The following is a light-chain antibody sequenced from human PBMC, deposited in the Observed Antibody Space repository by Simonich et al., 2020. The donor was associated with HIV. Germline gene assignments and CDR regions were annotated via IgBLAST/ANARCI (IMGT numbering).Light chain of an antibody. Sequence: QSALTQPRSVSGSPGQSVTISCTGTSSDVGGYNYVSWYQQHPGKAPKLMIYDVTKRPSGFPDRFSGSKSDNTASLTISGLQAEDEADYYCCSYAGIFTFWVFGGGTKLTVL. CDR3: CSYAGIFTFWV. CDR2: DVT. CDR1: SSDVGGYNY. V-gene: IGLV2-11*01. J-gene: IGLJ3*02.